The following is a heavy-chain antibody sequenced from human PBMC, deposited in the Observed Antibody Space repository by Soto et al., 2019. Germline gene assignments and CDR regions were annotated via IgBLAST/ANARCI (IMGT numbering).Heavy chain of an antibody. Sequence: GGSLRLSCAASGFTFSSYGMHWVRQAPGKGLEWVAVIWYDGSNKYYADSVKGRFTISRDNSKNTLYLQMNSLGAEDTAVYYCAAGGGFMKGRMLWFDPWGQGTLVTVSS. V-gene: IGHV3-33*01. J-gene: IGHJ5*02. CDR2: IWYDGSNK. CDR3: AAGGGFMKGRMLWFDP. CDR1: GFTFSSYG. D-gene: IGHD2-15*01.